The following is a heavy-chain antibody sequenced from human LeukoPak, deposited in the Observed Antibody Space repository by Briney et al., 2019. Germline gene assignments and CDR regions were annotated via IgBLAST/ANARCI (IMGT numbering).Heavy chain of an antibody. D-gene: IGHD6-6*01. J-gene: IGHJ4*02. Sequence: GESLKISCKGSGYSFTTYWIGWVRQMPGKGLEWMGIIYPGDSDTRYSPSFQGQVTISADKSISTAYLQWSSLKASDTAMYYCARARVYSSSSAPKGFDFWGQGTLVTVSS. CDR1: GYSFTTYW. V-gene: IGHV5-51*01. CDR3: ARARVYSSSSAPKGFDF. CDR2: IYPGDSDT.